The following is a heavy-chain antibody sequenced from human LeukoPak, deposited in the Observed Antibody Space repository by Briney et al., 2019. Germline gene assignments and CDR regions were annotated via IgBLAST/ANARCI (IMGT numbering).Heavy chain of an antibody. D-gene: IGHD2-21*01. CDR1: GFSLSSYA. CDR2: ISSTDTGT. CDR3: AKAPVTSCRGAYCYPFDY. Sequence: GGSLRLSCAASGFSLSSYAMSWVRQAPGKGLDWVSAISSTDTGTYHADSVRGRFTISRDSSKNTLYLQMNSLRAEDAAVYYCAKAPVTSCRGAYCYPFDYWGQGTLVTVSS. V-gene: IGHV3-23*01. J-gene: IGHJ4*02.